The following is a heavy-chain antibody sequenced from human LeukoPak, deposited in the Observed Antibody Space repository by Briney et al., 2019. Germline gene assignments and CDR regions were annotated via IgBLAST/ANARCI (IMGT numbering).Heavy chain of an antibody. V-gene: IGHV4-59*12. CDR1: GGSISSDY. D-gene: IGHD6-19*01. CDR3: ARELGSGWPPTYYNGIDV. J-gene: IGHJ6*02. Sequence: SENLSLTCSVSGGSISSDYWSWIRQTPWKGLEWIGYIYYRGNTYYNPSLKSRVTISLDASKNRFSLNLHSVTAADTALYFCARELGSGWPPTYYNGIDVWGQGTTVTVSS. CDR2: IYYRGNT.